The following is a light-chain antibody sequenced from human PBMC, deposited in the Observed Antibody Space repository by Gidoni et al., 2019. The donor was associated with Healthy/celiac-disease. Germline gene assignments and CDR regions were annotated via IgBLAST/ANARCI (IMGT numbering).Light chain of an antibody. J-gene: IGLJ3*02. Sequence: QSALTQPASVSGSPGQSITLSCTGTSSDVGSYNLVPWYHQHPGQAPKLMIYEGSKRPSGVSNRFSGSKSGNTASLTIAGLQAEDEADYYCCSYAGSSTPWVFGGGTKLTVL. V-gene: IGLV2-23*01. CDR2: EGS. CDR1: SSDVGSYNL. CDR3: CSYAGSSTPWV.